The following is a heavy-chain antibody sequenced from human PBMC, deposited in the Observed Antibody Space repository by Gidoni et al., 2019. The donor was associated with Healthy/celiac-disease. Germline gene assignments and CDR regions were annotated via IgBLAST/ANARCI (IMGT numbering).Heavy chain of an antibody. Sequence: EVQLGESGGGLVQPGGSLRLSCAASGFTFSSYWMHWVRQAPGKGLVWVSRINSDGSSTSYADSVKGRFTISRDNAKNTLYLQMNSLRAEDTAVYYCARHRQYYYDSSGYYSLDYWGQGTLVTVSS. V-gene: IGHV3-74*01. CDR1: GFTFSSYW. D-gene: IGHD3-22*01. CDR3: ARHRQYYYDSSGYYSLDY. CDR2: INSDGSST. J-gene: IGHJ4*02.